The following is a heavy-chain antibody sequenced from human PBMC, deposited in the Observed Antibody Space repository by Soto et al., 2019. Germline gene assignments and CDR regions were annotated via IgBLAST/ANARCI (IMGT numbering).Heavy chain of an antibody. CDR3: AREVISPATSEAFDI. CDR1: GGSLRSDNFF. CDR2: IYHTVAA. J-gene: IGHJ3*02. D-gene: IGHD1-26*01. V-gene: IGHV4-31*03. Sequence: QVQLQESGPGLVKPSQTLSVTCTVSGGSLRSDNFFWSWVRQHPETGLEWVGYIYHTVAAYYNPSLKSRLTISLDTSKNRFSLSLISVTAADTAVYYCAREVISPATSEAFDIWGQGTMVTVSS.